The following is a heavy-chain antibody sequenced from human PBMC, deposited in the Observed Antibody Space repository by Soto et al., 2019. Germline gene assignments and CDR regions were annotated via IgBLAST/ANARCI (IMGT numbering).Heavy chain of an antibody. J-gene: IGHJ6*02. D-gene: IGHD2-2*01. V-gene: IGHV3-33*01. CDR3: ARHQVPAAIPAYYYYGMDV. Sequence: SLRLSCAASGFTFSSYGMHWVRQAPGKGLEWVAVIWYDGSNKYYADSVKGRFTISGDNSKNTLYLQMNSLRAEDTAVYYCARHQVPAAIPAYYYYGMDVWGQGTTVTVSS. CDR1: GFTFSSYG. CDR2: IWYDGSNK.